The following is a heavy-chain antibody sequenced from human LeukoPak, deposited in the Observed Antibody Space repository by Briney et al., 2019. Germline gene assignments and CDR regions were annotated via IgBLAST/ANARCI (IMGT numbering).Heavy chain of an antibody. J-gene: IGHJ5*02. Sequence: ASVKVSCKASGYTFTGYYMHWVRQAPGQGLGWMGWINPNSGGTNYAQKFQGWVTMTRDTSISTAYMELSRLRSDDTAVYYCARATGWHEDWFDPWGQGTLVTVSS. V-gene: IGHV1-2*04. CDR1: GYTFTGYY. CDR3: ARATGWHEDWFDP. CDR2: INPNSGGT. D-gene: IGHD1-1*01.